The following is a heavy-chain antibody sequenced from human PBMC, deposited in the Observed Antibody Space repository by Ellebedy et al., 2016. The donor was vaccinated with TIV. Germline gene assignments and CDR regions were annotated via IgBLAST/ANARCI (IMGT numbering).Heavy chain of an antibody. Sequence: GESLKISXAASGFTFSGSSMNWVRQAPGKGLEWISYIMSTGNTVHYADSVKGRFTISRDNAKGSLYLQMNSLRAEDTAVYYCVKGTGTTNYRHHAFDCWGRGTMVTVSS. CDR2: IMSTGNTV. CDR3: VKGTGTTNYRHHAFDC. CDR1: GFTFSGSS. J-gene: IGHJ3*01. V-gene: IGHV3-48*04. D-gene: IGHD1-7*01.